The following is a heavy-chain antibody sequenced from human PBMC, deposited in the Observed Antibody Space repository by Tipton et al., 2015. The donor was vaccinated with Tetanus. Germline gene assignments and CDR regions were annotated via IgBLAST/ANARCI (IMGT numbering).Heavy chain of an antibody. D-gene: IGHD6-19*01. V-gene: IGHV4-39*07. CDR3: ARRRSGGSPGFDY. CDR2: IHHSGST. J-gene: IGHJ4*02. Sequence: TLSLTCTVSGGSISSSTYYWGWIRQPPGKALEWIGEIHHSGSTNYDPSLKSRVTISQDTSKNQFSLKLSSVTAADTAVYYCARRRSGGSPGFDYWGQGILVTVSS. CDR1: GGSISSSTYY.